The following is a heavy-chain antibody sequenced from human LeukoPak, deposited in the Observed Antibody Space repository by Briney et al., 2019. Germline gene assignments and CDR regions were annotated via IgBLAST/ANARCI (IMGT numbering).Heavy chain of an antibody. CDR2: ITHTGRI. J-gene: IGHJ4*02. D-gene: IGHD4-17*01. CDR3: ATIYGDYSDFDS. CDR1: GGSFSGYY. Sequence: SETLSLTCAVYGGSFSGYYWSWIRQPPGKGLEWIGEITHTGRINHSPSLKSRVTISVDRSMNQSSLKLSSVTAADTAVYYCATIYGDYSDFDSWGQGTLVTVSS. V-gene: IGHV4-34*01.